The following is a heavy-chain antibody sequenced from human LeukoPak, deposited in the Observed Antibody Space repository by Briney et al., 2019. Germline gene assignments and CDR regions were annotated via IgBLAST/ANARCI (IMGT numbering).Heavy chain of an antibody. Sequence: GGSPRLSCAASGFTVSGNYMSWVRQAPGKGLEWVSVIYGGVTTHYAGSVKGRFTISTDNSKNTLYLQMNSLRAEDTAVYYCARGPNYDILTGYNYYFDYWGQGTLVTVSS. CDR3: ARGPNYDILTGYNYYFDY. D-gene: IGHD3-9*01. CDR1: GFTVSGNY. V-gene: IGHV3-66*01. CDR2: IYGGVTT. J-gene: IGHJ4*02.